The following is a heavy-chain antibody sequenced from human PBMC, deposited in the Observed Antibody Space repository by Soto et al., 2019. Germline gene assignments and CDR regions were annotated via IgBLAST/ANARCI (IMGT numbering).Heavy chain of an antibody. CDR3: ARGNPFDL. Sequence: PGGSLSHPGAASEFTDRSNYLSWFRQAPGEGLXXXSXIXXXGXXXXEDSVKGRYTISRESSKNTLYLQINRLRADDTAVYNCARGNPFDLRRQGTMVTVS. V-gene: IGHV3-53*01. CDR2: IXXXGXX. J-gene: IGHJ3*01. CDR1: EFTDRSNY.